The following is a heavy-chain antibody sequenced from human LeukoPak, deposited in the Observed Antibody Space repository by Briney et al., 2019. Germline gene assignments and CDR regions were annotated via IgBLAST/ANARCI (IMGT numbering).Heavy chain of an antibody. V-gene: IGHV1-18*01. CDR1: GYTFTSYG. J-gene: IGHJ4*02. D-gene: IGHD2-15*01. Sequence: ASVKVYCKASGYTFTSYGISWVRQAPGQVLDWMGWINPYTGSAQYPQKFQGRVTMTTNTSATTAYMEVRSLRPDDTAVYYCARLTQCQFRWIDYGGQGTLVTVSS. CDR2: INPYTGSA. CDR3: ARLTQCQFRWIDY.